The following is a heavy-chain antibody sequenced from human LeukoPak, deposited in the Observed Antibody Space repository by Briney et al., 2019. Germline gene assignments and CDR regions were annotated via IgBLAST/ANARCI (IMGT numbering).Heavy chain of an antibody. CDR1: GGSISSYY. V-gene: IGHV4-34*01. J-gene: IGHJ5*02. CDR2: INHSGST. Sequence: PSETLSLTCTVSGGSISSYYWSWIRQPPGKGLERIGEINHSGSTNYNPSLKSRVTISVDTSKNQFSLRLTSVTAADTAVYYCARSHYYDSSGSHNNWFDPWGQGTLVTVSS. CDR3: ARSHYYDSSGSHNNWFDP. D-gene: IGHD3-22*01.